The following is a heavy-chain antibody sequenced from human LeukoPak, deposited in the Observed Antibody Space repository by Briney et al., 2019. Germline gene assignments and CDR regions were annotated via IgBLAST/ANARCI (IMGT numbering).Heavy chain of an antibody. CDR3: ARDHPSRWYYDSSGFWDY. CDR1: GFTVSNNY. V-gene: IGHV3-53*01. D-gene: IGHD3-22*01. Sequence: GGSLRLSCAASGFTVSNNYMSWVRQAPGKGLEWVSVIYSGGSTYYADSVKGRFTISRDNSKNTLYLQMNSLRAEDTAVYYCARDHPSRWYYDSSGFWDYWGQGTLVTVSS. J-gene: IGHJ4*02. CDR2: IYSGGST.